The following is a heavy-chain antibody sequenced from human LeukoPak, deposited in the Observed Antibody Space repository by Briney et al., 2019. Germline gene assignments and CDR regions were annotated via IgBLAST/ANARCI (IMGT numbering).Heavy chain of an antibody. J-gene: IGHJ4*02. D-gene: IGHD1-26*01. CDR3: ARDPPEWELPQDY. CDR2: ITSDGGST. CDR1: GFTFSNCA. Sequence: GGSLRLSCSASGFTFSNCAMLWVRQAPGKGLDYVSAITSDGGSTSYADSVKGRFTISRDNAKNTLYLQMNSLRGEDTAVYYCARDPPEWELPQDYWGRGTLVAVSS. V-gene: IGHV3-64*04.